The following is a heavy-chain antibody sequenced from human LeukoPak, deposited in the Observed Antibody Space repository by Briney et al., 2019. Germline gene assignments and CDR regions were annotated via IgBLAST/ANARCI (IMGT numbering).Heavy chain of an antibody. CDR3: ARGLSSSWPSIDY. Sequence: GGSLRLSCAASGFTVSSNYMNWVRQAPGKGLEWVSVIYSGGSTYYADSVKGRFTISRDNSKNTLYLQMNSLRAEDTAVYYCARGLSSSWPSIDYWGQGTLVTVSS. V-gene: IGHV3-53*01. J-gene: IGHJ4*02. CDR2: IYSGGST. CDR1: GFTVSSNY. D-gene: IGHD6-13*01.